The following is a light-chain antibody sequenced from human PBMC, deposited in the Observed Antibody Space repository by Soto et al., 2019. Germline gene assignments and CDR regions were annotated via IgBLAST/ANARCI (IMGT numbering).Light chain of an antibody. CDR1: SGHSSYI. J-gene: IGLJ3*02. CDR3: ETWDSNSRV. V-gene: IGLV4-60*02. Sequence: QLVLTQSSSASASLGSSVKLTCTLSSGHSSYIIAWHQQQPGKAPRYLMKVEGSGSYNKGSGVPDRFSGSSSGADRYLTISILQFEDEADYYCETWDSNSRVFGGGTKLTVL. CDR2: VEGSGSY.